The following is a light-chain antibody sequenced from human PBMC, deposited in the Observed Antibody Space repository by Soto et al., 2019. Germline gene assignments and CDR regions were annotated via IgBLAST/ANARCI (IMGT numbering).Light chain of an antibody. CDR2: EVS. Sequence: QSALTQRASVSGSPGQSITISCTGTSSDVGSYNYVSWYQQHPGIAPKLMISEVSNRPSGVSNRFSGSKSGNTASLTISGLQAEDDADYYCSSYTSSSTLVFGGGTKLTVL. V-gene: IGLV2-14*01. J-gene: IGLJ2*01. CDR1: SSDVGSYNY. CDR3: SSYTSSSTLV.